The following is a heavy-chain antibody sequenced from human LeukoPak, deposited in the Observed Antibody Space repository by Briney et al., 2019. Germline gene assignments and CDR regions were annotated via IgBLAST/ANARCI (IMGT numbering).Heavy chain of an antibody. CDR2: MYSRGGT. CDR3: AREGPGGSGSHDY. D-gene: IGHD2-15*01. V-gene: IGHV4-61*02. J-gene: IGHJ4*02. CDR1: GGSFSSGSYY. Sequence: PSETLSLTCSVSGGSFSSGSYYWSWIRKPAGKGLEWVGRMYSRGGTDYNASLKSRLTISVDTSKNEMSLKLNSVTAADTAVYYCAREGPGGSGSHDYWAREPWSPSPQ.